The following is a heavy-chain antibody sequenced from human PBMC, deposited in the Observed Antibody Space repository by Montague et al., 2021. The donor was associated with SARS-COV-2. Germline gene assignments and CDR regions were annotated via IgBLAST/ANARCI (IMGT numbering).Heavy chain of an antibody. CDR3: ARDVGVPLAPPYSWFDP. CDR2: IYPGDSDT. D-gene: IGHD2-2*01. Sequence: QSGAEVKKPGESLKISCKGSGYSLTSYWIGWVRQMPGKGLEWMGIIYPGDSDTRYSPSFQGQVTISADKSISTAYLQWSSLKAADTAVYYCARDVGVPLAPPYSWFDPWGQGTLVTVSS. CDR1: GYSLTSYW. J-gene: IGHJ5*02. V-gene: IGHV5-51*01.